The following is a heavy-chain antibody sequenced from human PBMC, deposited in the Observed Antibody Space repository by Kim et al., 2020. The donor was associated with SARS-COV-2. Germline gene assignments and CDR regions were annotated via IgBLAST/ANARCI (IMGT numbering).Heavy chain of an antibody. Sequence: SQTLSLTCAISGDSVSSNSAAWNWIRQSPSRGLEWLGRTYYRSKWYNDYAVSVKSRITINPDTSKNQFSLQLNSVTPEDTAVYYCARENRWYYYGSGRSPTDLAQYYYYYYGMDVWGQGTTVTVSS. V-gene: IGHV6-1*01. D-gene: IGHD3-10*01. J-gene: IGHJ6*02. CDR3: ARENRWYYYGSGRSPTDLAQYYYYYYGMDV. CDR1: GDSVSSNSAA. CDR2: TYYRSKWYN.